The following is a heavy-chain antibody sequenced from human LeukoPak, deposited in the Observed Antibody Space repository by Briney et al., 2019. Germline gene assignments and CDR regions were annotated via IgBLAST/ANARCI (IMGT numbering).Heavy chain of an antibody. Sequence: PGGSLRLSCAASGFTFSSYSMNWVRQAPGKGLEWVSSISSSSSYIYYADSVKGRFTISRDNAKNSLYLQMNSLRAEDTAVYYCARIGTYYYDSSPPRAFDIWGQGTMVTVSS. J-gene: IGHJ3*02. D-gene: IGHD3-22*01. CDR2: ISSSSSYI. V-gene: IGHV3-21*01. CDR1: GFTFSSYS. CDR3: ARIGTYYYDSSPPRAFDI.